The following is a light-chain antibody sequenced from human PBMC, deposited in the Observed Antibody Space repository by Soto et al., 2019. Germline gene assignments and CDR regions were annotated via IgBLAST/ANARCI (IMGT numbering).Light chain of an antibody. J-gene: IGKJ2*01. CDR3: HQSYITPPA. CDR1: QTIDIY. V-gene: IGKV1-39*01. CDR2: TTS. Sequence: DVQMTQSPSSLSASVGDRVTITCRARQTIDIYLNWYQQKPGRPPTLLLYTTSRLQSGVPTRFSGSGSGTDFTLTISNLQPEDFATYSCHQSYITPPAFGQGTKVGIK.